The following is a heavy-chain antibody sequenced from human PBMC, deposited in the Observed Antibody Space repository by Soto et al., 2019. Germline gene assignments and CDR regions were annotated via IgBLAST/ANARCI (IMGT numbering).Heavy chain of an antibody. Sequence: EVQLVESGGGLVQPGGSLRLSCAASGFTVSSNYMSWVRQAPGKGLEWVSVIYSGGSTYYADSVKGRFTISRDNSKNTLYLQMNSLRAEDTAVYYCARDDMSRGVLNDYWGQGTLVTVSS. J-gene: IGHJ4*02. V-gene: IGHV3-66*01. CDR1: GFTVSSNY. D-gene: IGHD2-15*01. CDR2: IYSGGST. CDR3: ARDDMSRGVLNDY.